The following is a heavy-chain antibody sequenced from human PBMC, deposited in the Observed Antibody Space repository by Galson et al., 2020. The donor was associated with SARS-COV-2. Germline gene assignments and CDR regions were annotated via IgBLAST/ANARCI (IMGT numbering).Heavy chain of an antibody. V-gene: IGHV3-64D*09. CDR1: GFIFSDYA. Sequence: GGSLRLSCSASGFIFSDYAMHWFRQDQGKGLKYVSAMSSTGGTSFYADSVNGRFTMSRDNSKNTFYLQMTGLRVEDSAFYYCLSYSSTRDNYWGQGTLVTVSS. D-gene: IGHD6-19*01. CDR3: LSYSSTRDNY. J-gene: IGHJ4*02. CDR2: MSSTGGTS.